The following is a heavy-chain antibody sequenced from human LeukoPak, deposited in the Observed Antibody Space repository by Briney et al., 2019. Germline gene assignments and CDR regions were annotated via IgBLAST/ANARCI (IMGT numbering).Heavy chain of an antibody. Sequence: PSETLSLTCTVPGGSISSYYWSWIRQPPGKGLEWIGYIYYSGSTNYNPSLKSRVTISVDTSKNQFSLKLSSVTAADTAVYYCARDRPGGFDPWGQGTLVTVSS. CDR2: IYYSGST. CDR1: GGSISSYY. CDR3: ARDRPGGFDP. J-gene: IGHJ5*02. V-gene: IGHV4-59*01. D-gene: IGHD1-26*01.